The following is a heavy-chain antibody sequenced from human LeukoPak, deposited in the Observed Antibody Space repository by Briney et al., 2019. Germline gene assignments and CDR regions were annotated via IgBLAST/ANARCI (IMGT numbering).Heavy chain of an antibody. CDR3: AADRLDQLSGYYDSSGLSYGY. D-gene: IGHD3-22*01. Sequence: GRSLRLSCAASGFSFSNYGMHWVRQAPGKGLEWVAVIWYDGGNKYYADSVKGRFTISRDNSKNTLYLQMNSLRAEDTAVYYCAADRLDQLSGYYDSSGLSYGYWGQGTLVTVSS. V-gene: IGHV3-33*08. CDR1: GFSFSNYG. CDR2: IWYDGGNK. J-gene: IGHJ4*02.